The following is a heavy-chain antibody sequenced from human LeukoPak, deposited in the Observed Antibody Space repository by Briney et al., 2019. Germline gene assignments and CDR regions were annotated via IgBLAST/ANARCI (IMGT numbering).Heavy chain of an antibody. CDR1: GYTFTSFG. CDR3: TRDLGHGAGIFWDY. J-gene: IGHJ4*02. D-gene: IGHD3-10*01. Sequence: ASVKVSCKASGYTFTSFGISWARQAPGQGLEWMGWISAYNGNTNYAQKVQGRVTLTTDISASTAYMEVTSLRPDDTAVYYCTRDLGHGAGIFWDYWGQGTLVTVSP. V-gene: IGHV1-18*04. CDR2: ISAYNGNT.